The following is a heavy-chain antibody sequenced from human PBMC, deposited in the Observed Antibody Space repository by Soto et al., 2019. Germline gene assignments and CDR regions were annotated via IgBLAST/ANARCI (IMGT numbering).Heavy chain of an antibody. D-gene: IGHD2-2*01. J-gene: IGHJ4*02. CDR2: IIPIFGTA. Sequence: VDSVKVSCKASGGTFSSYAISWVRQAPGQGLEWMGGIIPIFGTANYAQKFQGRVTITADKSTSTAYMELSSLRSEDTAVYYCAREARCSSTSCSDYWGQGTPVTVSS. V-gene: IGHV1-69*06. CDR3: AREARCSSTSCSDY. CDR1: GGTFSSYA.